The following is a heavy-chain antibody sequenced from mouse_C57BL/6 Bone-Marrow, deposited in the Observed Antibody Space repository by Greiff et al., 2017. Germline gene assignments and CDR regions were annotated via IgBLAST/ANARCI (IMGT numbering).Heavy chain of an antibody. CDR2: IYPGSGNT. D-gene: IGHD2-1*01. CDR3: EIYYGNLAWFAY. V-gene: IGHV1-76*01. Sequence: VQLQQSGAELVRPGASVKLSCKASGYTFTDYYINWVKQRPGQGLEWIARIYPGSGNTYYNEKFKGKATLTAEKSSSTAYTQLSSLTSEDSAVYFCEIYYGNLAWFAYWGQGTLVTVSA. CDR1: GYTFTDYY. J-gene: IGHJ3*01.